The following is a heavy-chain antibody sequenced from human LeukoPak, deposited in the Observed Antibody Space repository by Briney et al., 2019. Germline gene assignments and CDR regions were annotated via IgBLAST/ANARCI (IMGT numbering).Heavy chain of an antibody. J-gene: IGHJ4*02. Sequence: GGSLRLSCAASGFTFSSYAMSWVRQAPGKGLEWVSAISGSGGSTYYADSVKGRFTISRDNSKNTLYLQMNSLRAEDTAVYYCAKTFGYSYGLYYFDYWGQGTLVTVSS. CDR3: AKTFGYSYGLYYFDY. CDR1: GFTFSSYA. D-gene: IGHD5-18*01. V-gene: IGHV3-23*01. CDR2: ISGSGGST.